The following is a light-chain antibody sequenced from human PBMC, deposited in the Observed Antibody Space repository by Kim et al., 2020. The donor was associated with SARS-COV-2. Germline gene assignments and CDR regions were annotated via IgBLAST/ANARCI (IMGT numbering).Light chain of an antibody. V-gene: IGKV1-33*01. J-gene: IGKJ2*03. CDR2: DAS. CDR3: KQYDNPRS. Sequence: DIQMTQSPSSLSASVGDRVTITCQASQDISNYLNWYQQKPGKAPKLLIYDASNLETGVPSRFSGSGSGTDFTFTISSLQPEDIATYYCKQYDNPRSCGKGHKLEI. CDR1: QDISNY.